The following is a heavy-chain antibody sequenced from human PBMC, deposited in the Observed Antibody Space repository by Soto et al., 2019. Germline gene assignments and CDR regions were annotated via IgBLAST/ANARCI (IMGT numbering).Heavy chain of an antibody. CDR1: GFTFSSYA. CDR3: ARGMAAAYYYYGMDV. D-gene: IGHD6-13*01. Sequence: GGSLRLSCAASGFTFSSYAMHWVRQAPGKGLEWVAVISYDGSNKYYADSVKGRFTISRDNSKNTLYLQMNSLRAEDTAVYYCARGMAAAYYYYGMDVWGQGTTVTVSS. CDR2: ISYDGSNK. J-gene: IGHJ6*02. V-gene: IGHV3-30-3*01.